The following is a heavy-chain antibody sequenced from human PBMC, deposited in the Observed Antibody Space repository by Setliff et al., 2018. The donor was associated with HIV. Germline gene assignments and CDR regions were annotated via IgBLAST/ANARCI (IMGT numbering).Heavy chain of an antibody. J-gene: IGHJ4*02. D-gene: IGHD3-3*01. CDR3: AIRDRSFDFWSGYYQRDF. V-gene: IGHV4-39*02. CDR1: GVSFTSSTYY. Sequence: ETLSLTCNVSGVSFTSSTYYWGWVRQPPGKGLEWIGSIYYSGATFYKSSLKSRVTISVDTSESHFSLRLSSVTAADTGVYYCAIRDRSFDFWSGYYQRDFWSQGTLVTVSS. CDR2: IYYSGAT.